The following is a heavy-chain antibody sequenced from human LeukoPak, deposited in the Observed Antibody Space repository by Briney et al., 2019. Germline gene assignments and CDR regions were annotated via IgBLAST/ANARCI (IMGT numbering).Heavy chain of an antibody. CDR1: GFTFSNYW. J-gene: IGHJ4*02. D-gene: IGHD6-19*01. Sequence: GGSLRLSCAASGFTFSNYWMHWVRQAPGKGLVWVSRIKTYGSSTSYAGSAKGRFTISRDNAKNTLYLQMNTMSAEDTAVYFCARGGTSGCLDYWGQGTLVTVSS. CDR2: IKTYGSST. CDR3: ARGGTSGCLDY. V-gene: IGHV3-74*01.